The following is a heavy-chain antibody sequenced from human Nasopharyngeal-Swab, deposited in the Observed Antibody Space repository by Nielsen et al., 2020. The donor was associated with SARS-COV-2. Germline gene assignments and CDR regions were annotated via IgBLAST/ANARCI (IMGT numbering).Heavy chain of an antibody. CDR2: IYPGDSDT. CDR3: ARRHEVRTTVTHYYYYGMDV. D-gene: IGHD4-11*01. Sequence: GESLKISCKGSGYSFTSYWLGWVRQMHGKGREWMGIIYPGDSDTRYSPSFQGQVTISADKSISTAYLQWSSLKASDTAMHYCARRHEVRTTVTHYYYYGMDVWGQGTTVTVSS. J-gene: IGHJ6*02. CDR1: GYSFTSYW. V-gene: IGHV5-51*01.